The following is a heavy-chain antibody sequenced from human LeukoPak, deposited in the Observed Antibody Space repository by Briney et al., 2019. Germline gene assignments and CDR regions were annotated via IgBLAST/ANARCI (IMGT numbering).Heavy chain of an antibody. Sequence: PGGSLRLSCAASGFTFSSYGMHWVRQAPGKGLEWVAVIRYDGSNKYYADSVKGRFTISRDNSKNTLYLQMNSLRAEDTAVYYCARDPYGDYVFDYWGQGTLVTVSS. D-gene: IGHD4-17*01. CDR1: GFTFSSYG. CDR3: ARDPYGDYVFDY. CDR2: IRYDGSNK. V-gene: IGHV3-33*01. J-gene: IGHJ4*02.